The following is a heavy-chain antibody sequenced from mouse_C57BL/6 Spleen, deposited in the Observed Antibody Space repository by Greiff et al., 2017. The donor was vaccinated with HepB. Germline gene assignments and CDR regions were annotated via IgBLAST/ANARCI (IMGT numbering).Heavy chain of an antibody. CDR2: IDPETGGT. D-gene: IGHD1-1*01. Sequence: QVQLQQSGAELVRPGASVTLSCKASGYTFTDYEMHWVKQTPVHGLEWIGAIDPETGGTAYNQKFKGKAILTADKSSSTAYMELRSLTSEDSAVYYCARRGSSYYNAMDYWGQGTSVTVSS. V-gene: IGHV1-15*01. CDR3: ARRGSSYYNAMDY. CDR1: GYTFTDYE. J-gene: IGHJ4*01.